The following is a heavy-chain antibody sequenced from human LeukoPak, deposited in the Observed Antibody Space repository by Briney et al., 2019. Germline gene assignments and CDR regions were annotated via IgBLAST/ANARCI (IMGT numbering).Heavy chain of an antibody. CDR2: INPSGGST. V-gene: IGHV1-46*01. CDR1: GYTFTIYY. Sequence: ASVTVSFKASGYTFTIYYMHWVRQAPGQGLEWMGIINPSGGSTSYAQKFQGRVTMTRDMSTSTVYMELSSLRSEDTAVYYCARYYIEGRCFDYWGQGTLVTVSS. CDR3: ARYYIEGRCFDY. D-gene: IGHD3-10*01. J-gene: IGHJ4*02.